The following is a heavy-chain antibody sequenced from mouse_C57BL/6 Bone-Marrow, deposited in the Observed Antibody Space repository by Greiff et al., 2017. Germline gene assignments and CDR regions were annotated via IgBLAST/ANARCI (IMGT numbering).Heavy chain of an antibody. CDR1: GFTFSSYA. Sequence: EVQRVESGGGLVKPGGSLKLSCAASGFTFSSYAMSWVRQTPEKRLEWVATISDGGSYTYYPDNVKGRFTISRDNAKNNLYLQMSHLKSEDKAMYYCARDPRVSYYYAMDYWGQGTSVTVSS. J-gene: IGHJ4*01. CDR2: ISDGGSYT. CDR3: ARDPRVSYYYAMDY. V-gene: IGHV5-4*01.